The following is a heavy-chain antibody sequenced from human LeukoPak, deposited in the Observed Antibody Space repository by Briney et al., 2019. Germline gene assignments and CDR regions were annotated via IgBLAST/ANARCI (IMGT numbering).Heavy chain of an antibody. CDR3: ARALYYDILTGYSENLFDY. D-gene: IGHD3-9*01. V-gene: IGHV3-7*04. CDR2: IKQDGSEK. Sequence: GGSLRLSCAASGFTFSSYWMSWVRQAPGKGLEWVANIKQDGSEKYYVDSVKGRFTISRDNAKNSLYLQMNSLSAEDTAVYYCARALYYDILTGYSENLFDYWGQGTLVTVSS. CDR1: GFTFSSYW. J-gene: IGHJ4*02.